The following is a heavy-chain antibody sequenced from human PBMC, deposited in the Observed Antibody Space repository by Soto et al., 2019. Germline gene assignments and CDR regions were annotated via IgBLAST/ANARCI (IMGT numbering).Heavy chain of an antibody. CDR1: GYTFTSYA. J-gene: IGHJ4*02. CDR2: INAGNGNT. Sequence: ASVKVSCRASGYTFTSYAMHWVRQAPGQRLEWMGWINAGNGNTKYSQKFQGRVTITRDTSASTAYMELSSLTSEDTAVYSCARERGYCSGGSCYGGFGYWGQETLVTASS. CDR3: ARERGYCSGGSCYGGFGY. D-gene: IGHD2-15*01. V-gene: IGHV1-3*01.